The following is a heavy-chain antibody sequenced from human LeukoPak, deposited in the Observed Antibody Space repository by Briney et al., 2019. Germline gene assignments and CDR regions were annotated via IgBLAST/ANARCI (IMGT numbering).Heavy chain of an antibody. D-gene: IGHD3-10*01. CDR3: ATRYGSGSYNWFDP. V-gene: IGHV4-34*01. CDR1: GGSFSGYY. Sequence: PSETLSLTCAVYGGSFSGYYWSWIRQPPGKGLEWIGEINHSGGTNYNPSLKSRVTISVDTSKNQFSLKLSSVTAADTAVYYCATRYGSGSYNWFDPWGQGTLVTVSS. CDR2: INHSGGT. J-gene: IGHJ5*02.